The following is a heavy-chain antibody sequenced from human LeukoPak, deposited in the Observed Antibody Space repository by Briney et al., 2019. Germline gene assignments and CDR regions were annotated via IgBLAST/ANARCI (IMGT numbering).Heavy chain of an antibody. Sequence: SETLSLTCTVSGGSISSYYWSWIRQPAGKGLEWIGRIYTSGSTNYNPSLKSRVTISVDTSKNQFSLKLSSVTAADTAVYYCARGEYTIFGVVTRYNWFDPWGQGTLVTVSS. J-gene: IGHJ5*02. CDR1: GGSISSYY. V-gene: IGHV4-4*07. CDR2: IYTSGST. CDR3: ARGEYTIFGVVTRYNWFDP. D-gene: IGHD3-3*01.